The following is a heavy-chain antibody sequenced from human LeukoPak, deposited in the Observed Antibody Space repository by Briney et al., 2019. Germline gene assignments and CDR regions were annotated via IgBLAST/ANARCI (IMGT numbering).Heavy chain of an antibody. D-gene: IGHD2-8*01. CDR2: ISGSGGST. J-gene: IGHJ3*02. CDR3: ARLVHGAFDI. V-gene: IGHV3-23*01. CDR1: GFTFSNYV. Sequence: PGGSLRLSCAASGFTFSNYVINWVRRAPGKWLEWVSTISGSGGSTYYADSVKGRFAVSRDNSKSTLYLQMNSLRAEDTAVYYCARLVHGAFDIWGQGTMVTVS.